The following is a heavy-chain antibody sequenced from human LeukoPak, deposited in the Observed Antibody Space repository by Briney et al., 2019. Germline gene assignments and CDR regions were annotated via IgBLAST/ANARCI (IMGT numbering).Heavy chain of an antibody. CDR1: GFTFSSYA. V-gene: IGHV3-23*01. Sequence: GGSLRLSCAASGFTFSSYAMSWVRQAPGKGLEWVSAISGSGDSTYYADSVKGRFTISRDNSKNTLYLQMNSLRAEDTAVFYCARGGWDMIVLDFDYWGQGTLVTVSS. J-gene: IGHJ4*02. D-gene: IGHD3-22*01. CDR2: ISGSGDST. CDR3: ARGGWDMIVLDFDY.